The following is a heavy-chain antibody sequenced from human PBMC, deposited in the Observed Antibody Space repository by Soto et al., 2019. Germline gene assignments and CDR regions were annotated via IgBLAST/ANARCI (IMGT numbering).Heavy chain of an antibody. J-gene: IGHJ2*01. CDR3: ARGLTTGYWYFDL. D-gene: IGHD1-1*01. CDR1: GXTFSDYY. V-gene: IGHV3-11*06. Sequence: LRLSCAASGXTFSDYYMSWIRQAPGKGLEWVSYISSSSSYTNYADSVKGRFTISRDNAKNSLYLQMNSLRAEDTAVYYCARGLTTGYWYFDLWGRGTLVTVSS. CDR2: ISSSSSYT.